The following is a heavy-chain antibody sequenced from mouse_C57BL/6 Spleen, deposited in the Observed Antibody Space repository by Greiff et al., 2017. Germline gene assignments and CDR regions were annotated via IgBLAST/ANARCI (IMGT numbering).Heavy chain of an antibody. D-gene: IGHD3-1*01. J-gene: IGHJ2*01. CDR2: INPNNGGT. Sequence: EVKLVESGPELVKPGASVKIPCKASGYTFTDYNMDWVKQSHGKSLEWIGDINPNNGGTIYNQKFKGKATLTVDKSSSTAYMVLRSLTSEDTAVYYCARSGDSLDYWGQGTTLTVSS. CDR1: GYTFTDYN. CDR3: ARSGDSLDY. V-gene: IGHV1-18*01.